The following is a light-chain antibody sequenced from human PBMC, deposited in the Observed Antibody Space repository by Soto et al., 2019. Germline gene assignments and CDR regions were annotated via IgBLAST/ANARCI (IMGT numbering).Light chain of an antibody. CDR1: QSVSNNY. Sequence: IVLTQSPATLSLYPGDRAPLSCRASQSVSNNYLAWYQQKPGQAPRLLIYGASNRATGIPDRFSGSGSGTDFTLTISRLEPEDFAVYYCQQYGSSGTFGQGTKVDIK. J-gene: IGKJ1*01. CDR2: GAS. CDR3: QQYGSSGT. V-gene: IGKV3-20*01.